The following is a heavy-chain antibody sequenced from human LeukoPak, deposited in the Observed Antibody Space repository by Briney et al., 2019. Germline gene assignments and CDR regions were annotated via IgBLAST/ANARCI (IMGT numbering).Heavy chain of an antibody. CDR3: ARGRYCSGGSCLSTVNWFDP. Sequence: ASAKVSCKASGYTFTSYDINWVRQATGQGLEWMGWMNPNSGNTGYAQKFQGRVTMTRNTSISTAYMELSSLRSEDTAVYYCARGRYCSGGSCLSTVNWFDPWGQGTLVTVSS. CDR2: MNPNSGNT. CDR1: GYTFTSYD. D-gene: IGHD2-15*01. J-gene: IGHJ5*02. V-gene: IGHV1-8*01.